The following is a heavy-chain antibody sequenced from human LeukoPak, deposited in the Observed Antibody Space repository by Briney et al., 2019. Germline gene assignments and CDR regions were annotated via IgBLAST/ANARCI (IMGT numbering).Heavy chain of an antibody. CDR1: GGSISSTSYY. J-gene: IGHJ3*02. V-gene: IGHV4-39*07. Sequence: SETLSLTCTVSGGSISSTSYYWGWIRQPPGKGLEWIGSIYYSGTTYNNPSLKSRVTISVDTSKNQFSLKLSSVTAADTAVYYCAVGVVAMDGADIWGQGTMVTVSS. CDR2: IYYSGTT. D-gene: IGHD5-12*01. CDR3: AVGVVAMDGADI.